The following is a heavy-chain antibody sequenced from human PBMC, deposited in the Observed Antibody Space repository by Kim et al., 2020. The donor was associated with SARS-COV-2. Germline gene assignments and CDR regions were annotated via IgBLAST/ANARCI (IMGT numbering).Heavy chain of an antibody. D-gene: IGHD3-10*01. Sequence: PSLKSRVTISVDKSKNQFSLKLSSVTAADTAVYYCARSEPYYYVSGTLDYWGQGTLVTVSS. J-gene: IGHJ4*02. V-gene: IGHV4-4*02. CDR3: ARSEPYYYVSGTLDY.